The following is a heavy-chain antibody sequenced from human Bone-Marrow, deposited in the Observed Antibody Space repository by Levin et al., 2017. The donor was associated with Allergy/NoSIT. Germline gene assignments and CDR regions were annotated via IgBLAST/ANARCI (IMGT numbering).Heavy chain of an antibody. CDR1: GFTFSNAW. V-gene: IGHV3-15*01. CDR2: IKSKTDGGTT. D-gene: IGHD3-9*01. J-gene: IGHJ4*02. Sequence: SCAASGFTFSNAWMSWVRQAPGKGLEWVGRIKSKTDGGTTDYAAPVKGRFTISRDDSKNTLYLQMNSLKTEDTAVYYCTTGSTIRYFDWLLWWGQGTLVTVSS. CDR3: TTGSTIRYFDWLLW.